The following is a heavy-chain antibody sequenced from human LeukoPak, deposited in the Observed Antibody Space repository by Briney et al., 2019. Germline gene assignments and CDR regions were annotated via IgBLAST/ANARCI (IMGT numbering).Heavy chain of an antibody. V-gene: IGHV3-21*01. CDR3: ASRYCTSTNCYAFDI. D-gene: IGHD2-2*01. J-gene: IGHJ3*02. CDR1: GFTFSYSW. Sequence: GGSLRLSCAASGFTFSYSWMSWVRQAPGKGLEWVSAIRSSSDYIFYADSVQGRFTISRDNAVNSLFLQMNSLRAEDTAVYYCASRYCTSTNCYAFDIWGQGTMVTVSS. CDR2: IRSSSDYI.